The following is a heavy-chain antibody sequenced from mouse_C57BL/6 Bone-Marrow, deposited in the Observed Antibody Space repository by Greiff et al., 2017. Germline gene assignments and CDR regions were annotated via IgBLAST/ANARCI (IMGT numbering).Heavy chain of an antibody. V-gene: IGHV1-47*01. J-gene: IGHJ2*01. CDR1: GYTFTTYP. CDR2: FHPYNDDT. Sequence: VKLVESGAELVKPGASVKMSCKASGYTFTTYPIEWMKQNHGKSLEWIGNFHPYNDDTKYNEKFKGKATLTVEKSSSTVYLELSRLTSDDSAVYYCARGGNYGGYYFDYWGQGTTLTVS. D-gene: IGHD2-1*01. CDR3: ARGGNYGGYYFDY.